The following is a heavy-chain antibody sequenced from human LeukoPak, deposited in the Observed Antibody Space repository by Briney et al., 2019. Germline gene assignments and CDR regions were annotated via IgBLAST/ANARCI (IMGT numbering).Heavy chain of an antibody. CDR2: ISGSDGST. J-gene: IGHJ6*03. D-gene: IGHD5/OR15-5a*01. Sequence: PPGGSLRLSCAASGFTFSSYAMSWVRQAPGKGLEWVSAISGSDGSTYYADSVKGRFTISRDNSKNTLYLQMNSLRAEDTAVYYCATAWDPRVFVPRAGSYYYYYMDVWGKGTTVTISS. CDR1: GFTFSSYA. V-gene: IGHV3-23*01. CDR3: ATAWDPRVFVPRAGSYYYYYMDV.